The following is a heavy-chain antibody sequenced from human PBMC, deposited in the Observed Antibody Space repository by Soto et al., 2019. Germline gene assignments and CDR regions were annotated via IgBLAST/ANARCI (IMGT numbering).Heavy chain of an antibody. J-gene: IGHJ6*02. Sequence: ASVKVSCKASGYTFRGYSITWVLQAPGQGLEWMGRISGYNGNTNYARTLRDRLTLTTDTSTSTAYMELRSLTSDDTAVYYCARDVFCGGAPACPDMDVWGQGTTVTAP. D-gene: IGHD2-21*01. CDR2: ISGYNGNT. CDR1: GYTFRGYS. V-gene: IGHV1-18*04. CDR3: ARDVFCGGAPACPDMDV.